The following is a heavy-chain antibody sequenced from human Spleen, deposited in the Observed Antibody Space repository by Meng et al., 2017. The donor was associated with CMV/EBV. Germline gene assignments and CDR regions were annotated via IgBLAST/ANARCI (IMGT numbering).Heavy chain of an antibody. CDR1: GYTFTSYY. V-gene: IGHV1-2*02. D-gene: IGHD2-15*01. CDR2: INLNNGGT. J-gene: IGHJ6*02. Sequence: ASVKVSCKASGYTFTSYYLHWVRQAPGQGLEWMGWINLNNGGTNYAQKFQGRVTVTRDTSISTAYMELSRLRSDDMAVYYCARVKRYCTGGSCSSTGYYGMDVWGQGTTVTVSS. CDR3: ARVKRYCTGGSCSSTGYYGMDV.